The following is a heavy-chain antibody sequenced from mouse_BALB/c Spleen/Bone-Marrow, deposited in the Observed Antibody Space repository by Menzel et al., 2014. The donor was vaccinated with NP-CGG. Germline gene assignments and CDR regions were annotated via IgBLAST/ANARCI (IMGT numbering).Heavy chain of an antibody. CDR2: IFPGDSTT. V-gene: IGHV1S56*01. J-gene: IGHJ1*01. D-gene: IGHD1-2*01. CDR3: VRSRLRDWYFDV. CDR1: GNTITSYD. Sequence: QVQLKQSGVELVKPGASVRLSCKASGNTITSYDINWVRQRPEQGLEWIGWIFPGDSTTKYNEKFKGKATLSTDKSSSTVHMQLSRLTSEDSAVFFCVRSRLRDWYFDVWGAGTTVTISS.